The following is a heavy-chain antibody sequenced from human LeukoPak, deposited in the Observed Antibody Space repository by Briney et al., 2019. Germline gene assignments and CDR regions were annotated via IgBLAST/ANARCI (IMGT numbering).Heavy chain of an antibody. CDR1: GGSIGSDY. J-gene: IGHJ4*02. V-gene: IGHV4-59*08. D-gene: IGHD6-19*01. Sequence: SETLSLTCTASGGSIGSDYWTWIRQPPGKGLEYIGYIYYTGGTNYNPSLKSRVTISVDTSKNQFSLKLSSVTAADTAVYFCAKYGNSGWVIDNWGEGTLVTVSS. CDR2: IYYTGGT. CDR3: AKYGNSGWVIDN.